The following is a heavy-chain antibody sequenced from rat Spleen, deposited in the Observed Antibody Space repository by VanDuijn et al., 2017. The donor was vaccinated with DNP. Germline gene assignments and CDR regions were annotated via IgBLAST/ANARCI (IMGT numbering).Heavy chain of an antibody. CDR2: ISTSGSNT. V-gene: IGHV5-46*01. Sequence: EVRLVESGGGLVQPGRSMTLSCAASGFTFSSFPVAWVRQVPTKGLEWVATISTSGSNTYYRDSVKGRFTISRDNSKTTLNLQMISLRSEDTATYYCTRVGFRYKFHYFDYWGQGVMVTVSS. D-gene: IGHD1-6*01. CDR1: GFTFSSFP. J-gene: IGHJ2*01. CDR3: TRVGFRYKFHYFDY.